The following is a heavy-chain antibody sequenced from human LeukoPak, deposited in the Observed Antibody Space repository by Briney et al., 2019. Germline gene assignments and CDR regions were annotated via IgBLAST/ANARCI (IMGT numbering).Heavy chain of an antibody. D-gene: IGHD6-19*01. CDR2: IVVDTGNT. V-gene: IGHV1-58*01. CDR3: ATNKPGEVAGIHDH. CDR1: GVTFSVPD. J-gene: IGHJ5*02. Sequence: GASVKVSCKASGVTFSVPDVMWVRQARGQRLEWIGWIVVDTGNTNYAEKIQGRVTFTRDMSTSTAYMELSSLRSEDTAVYYCATNKPGEVAGIHDHWGQGTLVTVSS.